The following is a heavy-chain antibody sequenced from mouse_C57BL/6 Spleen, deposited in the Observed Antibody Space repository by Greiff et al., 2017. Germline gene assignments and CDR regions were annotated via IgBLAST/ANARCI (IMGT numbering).Heavy chain of an antibody. Sequence: QVHVKQSGAELVRPGTSVKVSCKASGYAFTNYLIEWVKQRPGQGLEWIGVINPGSGGTNYNEKFKGKATLTADKSSSTAYLQLSSLTSEDSAVYVCARSYYSNYEDDYYAMDYWGQGTSVTVSS. CDR2: INPGSGGT. V-gene: IGHV1-54*01. CDR3: ARSYYSNYEDDYYAMDY. J-gene: IGHJ4*01. D-gene: IGHD2-5*01. CDR1: GYAFTNYL.